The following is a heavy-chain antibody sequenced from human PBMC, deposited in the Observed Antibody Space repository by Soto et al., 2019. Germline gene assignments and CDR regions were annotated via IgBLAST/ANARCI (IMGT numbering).Heavy chain of an antibody. CDR3: AREAVTTIFNYYYDYGMDV. D-gene: IGHD3-3*01. V-gene: IGHV4-31*03. J-gene: IGHJ6*01. CDR1: GGSISRDGYY. Sequence: QVQLQEAGPGLVKPSQTLSLTCTFSGGSISRDGYYWSWIRQHPGKGLEWIGYIAYNGSTYYNPSLKIRVSTSLDTSKHELSLKVVSVIASATAVYYCAREAVTTIFNYYYDYGMDVWCQGTTVTVSS. CDR2: IAYNGST.